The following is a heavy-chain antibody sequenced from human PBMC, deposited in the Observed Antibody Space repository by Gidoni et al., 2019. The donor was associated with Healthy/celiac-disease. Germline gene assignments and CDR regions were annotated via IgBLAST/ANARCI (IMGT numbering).Heavy chain of an antibody. V-gene: IGHV4-34*01. CDR2: INHSGST. Sequence: QVQLQQWGAGLLKPSETLSLTCAVYGGSFSGYYWRWIRQPPGKGLEWIGEINHSGSTNYNPSLKSRVTISVDTSKNQFSLKLSSVTAADTAVYYCARVGVVVPAAIWHYYYYMDVWGKGTTVTVSS. CDR3: ARVGVVVPAAIWHYYYYMDV. D-gene: IGHD2-2*01. J-gene: IGHJ6*03. CDR1: GGSFSGYY.